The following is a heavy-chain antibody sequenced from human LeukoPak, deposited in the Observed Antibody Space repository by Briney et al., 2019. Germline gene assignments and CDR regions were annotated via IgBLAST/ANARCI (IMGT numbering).Heavy chain of an antibody. D-gene: IGHD3-22*01. CDR2: IYYSGST. Sequence: SETPSLTCTVSGGSISSYYWSWIRQPPGKGLEWIGYIYYSGSTNYNPSLKSRVTISVDTSKNQFSLKLSSVTAADTAVYYCARDYDSSGYHSGFDYWGQGTLVTVSS. CDR1: GGSISSYY. V-gene: IGHV4-59*01. CDR3: ARDYDSSGYHSGFDY. J-gene: IGHJ4*02.